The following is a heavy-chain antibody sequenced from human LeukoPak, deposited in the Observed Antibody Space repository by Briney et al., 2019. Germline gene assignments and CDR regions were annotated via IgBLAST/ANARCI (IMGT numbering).Heavy chain of an antibody. J-gene: IGHJ3*01. CDR2: IRYDGSDS. V-gene: IGHV3-30*02. D-gene: IGHD2-21*01. Sequence: PGGSLRPSCSAFGFTFGDYAFHWVRQAPGKGLEWLAFIRYDGSDSYYADSVKGRFTISRDNSKKTLYLQMDSLRTEDTAFYYCALIGVVIPPDTYDVWGQGTLVTVSS. CDR3: ALIGVVIPPDTYDV. CDR1: GFTFGDYA.